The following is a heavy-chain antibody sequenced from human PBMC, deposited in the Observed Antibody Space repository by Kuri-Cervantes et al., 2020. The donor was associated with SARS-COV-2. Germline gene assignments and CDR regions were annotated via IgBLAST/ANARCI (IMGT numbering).Heavy chain of an antibody. J-gene: IGHJ1*01. V-gene: IGHV3-48*01. Sequence: GGSLRLSCAASGFTVSSYSMNWVRQAPGKGLEWVSYISSSSSTIYYADSVKGRFTISRDNAKNSLYLQMNSLRAEDTAVYYCARDGPAGGIAAAGTQPAEYFQHWGQGTLVTVSS. CDR1: GFTVSSYS. CDR2: ISSSSSTI. D-gene: IGHD6-13*01. CDR3: ARDGPAGGIAAAGTQPAEYFQH.